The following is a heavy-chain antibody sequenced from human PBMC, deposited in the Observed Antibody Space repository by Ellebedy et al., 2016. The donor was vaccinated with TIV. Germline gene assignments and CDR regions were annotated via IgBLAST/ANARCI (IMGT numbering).Heavy chain of an antibody. J-gene: IGHJ6*02. CDR1: GGSFSGYY. Sequence: SETLSLXCAVYGGSFSGYYWSWIRQPPGKGLEWIGEINHSGSTYYNPSLKSRVTISVDTSKNQFSLKLSSVTAADTAVYYCARDSSGYYYYGMDVWGQGTTVTVSS. D-gene: IGHD3-22*01. V-gene: IGHV4-34*01. CDR3: ARDSSGYYYYGMDV. CDR2: INHSGST.